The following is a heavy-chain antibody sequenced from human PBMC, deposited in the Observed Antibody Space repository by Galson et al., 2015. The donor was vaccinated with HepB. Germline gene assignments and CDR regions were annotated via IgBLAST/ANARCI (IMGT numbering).Heavy chain of an antibody. D-gene: IGHD7-27*01. V-gene: IGHV4-39*07. CDR3: ARSNWGSTGWFDP. CDR1: GGSISSSRYY. J-gene: IGHJ5*02. Sequence: ETLSLTCTVSGGSISSSRYYWGWIRQPPGKGLEWIGSLFYSGTTYCNPSLKSRVTISIDTSKNQFSLKVSSVTAADTAVYYCARSNWGSTGWFDPWGQGTLVTVSS. CDR2: LFYSGTT.